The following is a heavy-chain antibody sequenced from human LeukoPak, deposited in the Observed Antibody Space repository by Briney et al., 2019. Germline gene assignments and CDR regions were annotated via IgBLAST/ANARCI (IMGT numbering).Heavy chain of an antibody. J-gene: IGHJ4*02. CDR2: IYYSGST. CDR1: GGSISSHY. Sequence: SETLSLTCTVSGGSISSHYWSWIRQPPGKGLEWIGYIYYSGSTNYNPSLKSRVTISVDTSKNQFSLKLSSVTAADPAVYYCARKFIAARELRYFDYWGQEPLVTVSS. V-gene: IGHV4-59*11. CDR3: ARKFIAARELRYFDY. D-gene: IGHD6-6*01.